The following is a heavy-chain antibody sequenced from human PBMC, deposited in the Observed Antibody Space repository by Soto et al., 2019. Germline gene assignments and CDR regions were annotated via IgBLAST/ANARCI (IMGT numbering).Heavy chain of an antibody. Sequence: QVQLVQSGAEVKKPGASVQLSCKASGYTLTTYYIHWLRQAPGQGLEWMGIIDPTGRTTNYAQKFQGRVTMTRDTSTSTVYMQLSSLRYEDTAVYYCATNVGSTVGPDFDYWGQGTLVTVSS. D-gene: IGHD1-26*01. CDR2: IDPTGRTT. J-gene: IGHJ4*02. CDR1: GYTLTTYY. CDR3: ATNVGSTVGPDFDY. V-gene: IGHV1-46*01.